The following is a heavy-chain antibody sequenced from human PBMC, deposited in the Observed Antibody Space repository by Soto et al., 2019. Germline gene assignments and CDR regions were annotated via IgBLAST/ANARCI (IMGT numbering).Heavy chain of an antibody. CDR2: IHYSGTA. CDR3: ARTTSGIAADAFDP. J-gene: IGHJ5*02. Sequence: LEILSLTCTVSGGSIRSYFWSWIRQSPGKGLEWIGYIHYSGTANYNPSLKSRVTISVDTSKNQFSLKLSSVTAADTAVYYCARTTSGIAADAFDPWGQGTLVTVSS. D-gene: IGHD6-13*01. CDR1: GGSIRSYF. V-gene: IGHV4-59*01.